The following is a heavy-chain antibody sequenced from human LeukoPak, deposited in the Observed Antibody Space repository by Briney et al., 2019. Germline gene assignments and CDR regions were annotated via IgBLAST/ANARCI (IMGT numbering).Heavy chain of an antibody. D-gene: IGHD3-10*01. Sequence: ASVKVSCKASGYTFTGYYMYWGRQAPGQGLEWMGWINPNSGGTNYAQKFQGRVTMTRDTSISTAYMELSRLRSDDTAVYYCARDGYYFSRSYGGPEYWGQGTLVTVSS. CDR1: GYTFTGYY. V-gene: IGHV1-2*02. CDR2: INPNSGGT. CDR3: ARDGYYFSRSYGGPEY. J-gene: IGHJ4*02.